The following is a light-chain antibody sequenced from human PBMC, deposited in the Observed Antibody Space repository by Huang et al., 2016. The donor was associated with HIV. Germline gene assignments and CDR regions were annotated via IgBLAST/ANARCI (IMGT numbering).Light chain of an antibody. J-gene: IGKJ5*01. CDR2: DAS. Sequence: EIVLTQSPGTLSLSPGERATLSCRASQSVNNNYLAWYQQKPGQAPRLLIYDASGRATGIPDRCSGSGSGTDFTLIISRLEPEDFAVYYCQQYGGSPITFGQGTRLEIK. V-gene: IGKV3-20*01. CDR1: QSVNNNY. CDR3: QQYGGSPIT.